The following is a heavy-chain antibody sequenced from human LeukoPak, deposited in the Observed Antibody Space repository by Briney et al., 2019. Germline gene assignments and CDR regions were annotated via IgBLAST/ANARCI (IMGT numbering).Heavy chain of an antibody. CDR3: AKSQCGSLTRCAENYYYYMDV. D-gene: IGHD2-2*01. CDR1: GFTFSAYA. CDR2: ISDTGGNT. J-gene: IGHJ6*03. V-gene: IGHV3-23*01. Sequence: GGSLRLSCAGSGFTFSAYAMSWVRLAPGKGLEWVSGISDTGGNTYYLDSVKGRFTISRDNSKNILYLQINSLRAEGTAVYYCAKSQCGSLTRCAENYYYYMDVWGKGTTVTVSS.